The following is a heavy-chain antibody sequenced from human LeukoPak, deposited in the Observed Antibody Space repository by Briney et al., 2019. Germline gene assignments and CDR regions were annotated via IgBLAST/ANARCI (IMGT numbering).Heavy chain of an antibody. CDR2: IYHSGSI. Sequence: SETLSLTCAVSGYSISSGYYWGWIRQPPGKGLEWNGCIYHSGSIYYNPSLKSRVTISVDTSKNHFSLKLSSVTAADTAVYYCAILDIVVVPAAIEYWGQGTLVTVSS. D-gene: IGHD2-2*02. J-gene: IGHJ4*02. CDR1: GYSISSGYY. V-gene: IGHV4-38-2*01. CDR3: AILDIVVVPAAIEY.